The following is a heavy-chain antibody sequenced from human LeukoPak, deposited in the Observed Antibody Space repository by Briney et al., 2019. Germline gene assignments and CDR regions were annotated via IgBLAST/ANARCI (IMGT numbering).Heavy chain of an antibody. D-gene: IGHD2-2*01. CDR2: ISNSGGST. CDR1: GFTFSSYA. V-gene: IGHV3-23*01. CDR3: AKSPASDYNWFVP. J-gene: IGHJ5*02. Sequence: GGSLRLSCAASGFTFSSYAMSWVRQAPGKGLAWVSAISNSGGSTYYADSVKGRFTISRDNSKNTLYLQMNSLRAEDTAVYYCAKSPASDYNWFVPWGQGTLVTVSS.